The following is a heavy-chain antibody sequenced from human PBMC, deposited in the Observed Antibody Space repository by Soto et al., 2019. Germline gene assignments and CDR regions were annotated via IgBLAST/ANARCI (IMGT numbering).Heavy chain of an antibody. CDR3: ARNDKSGLDY. CDR2: INPVGGTT. D-gene: IGHD1-1*01. Sequence: QVPLVQSGAELRKPGASVKVSCKASGYTFTNYYMHWVRQAPGQGLEWMGFINPVGGTTSYAQKFQGRASMTRDTSTSTLYMELSSLRSEDTAVYYCARNDKSGLDYWGQGTLVTVSS. J-gene: IGHJ4*02. CDR1: GYTFTNYY. V-gene: IGHV1-46*01.